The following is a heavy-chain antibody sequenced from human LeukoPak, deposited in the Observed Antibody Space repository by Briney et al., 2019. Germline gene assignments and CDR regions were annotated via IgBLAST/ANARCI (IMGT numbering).Heavy chain of an antibody. J-gene: IGHJ4*02. CDR1: GGSISSGSYY. V-gene: IGHV4-61*02. CDR2: IYTSGST. Sequence: SETLSLTCTVSGGSISSGSYYWSWIRQPAWKGLEWIGRIYTSGSTNYNPSLKSRVTISVDTSKNQFSLKLSSVTAADTAVYYCARDIGDYDYVWGSYRPYYLDYWGQGTLVTVSS. D-gene: IGHD3-16*02. CDR3: ARDIGDYDYVWGSYRPYYLDY.